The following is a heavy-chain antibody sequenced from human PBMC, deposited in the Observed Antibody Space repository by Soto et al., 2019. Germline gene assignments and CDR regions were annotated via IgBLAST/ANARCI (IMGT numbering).Heavy chain of an antibody. V-gene: IGHV1-8*01. D-gene: IGHD4-4*01. CDR2: MNPNSGNT. CDR1: GDTFTNYD. Sequence: QVQLVQSGAEVKKPRASVKVSCKASGDTFTNYDIKWVLQATGQGLEWMGWMNPNSGNTGYAQKFQGRVTMTRNTAISTAYMELSSLRYEDTAVYYCARGSNGMDVWGQGTTVTVSS. J-gene: IGHJ6*02. CDR3: ARGSNGMDV.